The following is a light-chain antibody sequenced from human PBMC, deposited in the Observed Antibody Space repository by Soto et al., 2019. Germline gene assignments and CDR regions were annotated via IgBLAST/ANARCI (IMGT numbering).Light chain of an antibody. CDR2: ATS. Sequence: DIQMTQSPSSLSASVGDSVTISCRPSQSITNYLNWYQLKPGRAPKLLIYATSILQSGVPPRFSGSGSGTDFTLTINSLQPEDSATYFCQQGYSRPLTFGQGTKIEI. J-gene: IGKJ1*01. V-gene: IGKV1-39*01. CDR1: QSITNY. CDR3: QQGYSRPLT.